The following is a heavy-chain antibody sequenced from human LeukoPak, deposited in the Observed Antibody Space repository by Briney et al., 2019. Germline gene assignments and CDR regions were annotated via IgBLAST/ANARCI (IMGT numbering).Heavy chain of an antibody. CDR1: GFTFSSYS. CDR2: ISSSSSYI. CDR3: ASAMVRGVIDH. V-gene: IGHV3-21*01. D-gene: IGHD3-10*01. J-gene: IGHJ4*02. Sequence: GGSLRLSCAASGFTFSSYSMNWVRQAPGKGLEWVSSISSSSSYIYYADSVKGRFTISRDNAKNSLYLQMNSLRAEDTAVYYCASAMVRGVIDHWGQGTLVTVSS.